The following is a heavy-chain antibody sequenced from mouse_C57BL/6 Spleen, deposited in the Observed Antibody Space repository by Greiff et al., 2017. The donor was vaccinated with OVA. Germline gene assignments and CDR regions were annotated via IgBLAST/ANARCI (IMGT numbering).Heavy chain of an antibody. CDR1: GYTFTTYP. D-gene: IGHD1-1*01. CDR3: ARGGYGSSLFDY. CDR2: FHPYNDDT. Sequence: VKVVESGAELVKPGASVKMSCKASGYTFTTYPIEWMKQNHGKSLEWIGNFHPYNDDTKYNEKFKGKATLTVEKSSSTVYLELSRLTSDDSAVYYCARGGYGSSLFDYWGQGTTLTVSS. J-gene: IGHJ2*01. V-gene: IGHV1-47*01.